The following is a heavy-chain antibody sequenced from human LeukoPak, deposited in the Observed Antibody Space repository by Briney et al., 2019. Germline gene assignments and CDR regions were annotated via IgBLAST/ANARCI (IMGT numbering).Heavy chain of an antibody. CDR3: ARVWITTAFYYYYYMDV. V-gene: IGHV1-69*13. CDR2: IIPVFGTA. J-gene: IGHJ6*03. D-gene: IGHD3-16*01. Sequence: GASVKVSCKASGYTFTSYYMHWVRQAPGQGLEWMGGIIPVFGTANYAQRLQNRVTINADELTSTVYMELSSLSSEDTAVYYCARVWITTAFYYYYYMDVWAKGTTVTVP. CDR1: GYTFTSYY.